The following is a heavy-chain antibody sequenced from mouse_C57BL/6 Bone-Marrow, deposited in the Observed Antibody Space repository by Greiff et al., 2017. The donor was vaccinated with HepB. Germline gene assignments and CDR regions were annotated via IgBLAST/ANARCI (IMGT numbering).Heavy chain of an antibody. J-gene: IGHJ1*03. V-gene: IGHV1-69*01. CDR3: AREGYYGSSYHWYFDV. Sequence: QVQLKQPGAELVMPGASVKLSCKASGYTFTSYWMHWVKQRPGQGLEWIGEIDPSDSYTNYNQKFKGKSTLTVDKSSSTAYMQLSSLTSEDSAVYYCAREGYYGSSYHWYFDVWGTGTTVTVSS. D-gene: IGHD1-1*01. CDR2: IDPSDSYT. CDR1: GYTFTSYW.